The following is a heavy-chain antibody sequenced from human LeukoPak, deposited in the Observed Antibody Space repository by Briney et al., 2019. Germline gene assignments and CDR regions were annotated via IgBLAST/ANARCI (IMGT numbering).Heavy chain of an antibody. CDR1: GGSISSYY. CDR2: IYYSGST. CDR3: ARSSGAPRIAVANFGMDV. V-gene: IGHV4-59*12. Sequence: SETLSLTCTVSGGSISSYYWSWIRQPPGKGLEWIGYIYYSGSTKYNPSLKSRVTISVDTSKNQFSLKLSSVTPADTAVYYCARSSGAPRIAVANFGMDVWGRGTTVTVSS. D-gene: IGHD6-19*01. J-gene: IGHJ6*02.